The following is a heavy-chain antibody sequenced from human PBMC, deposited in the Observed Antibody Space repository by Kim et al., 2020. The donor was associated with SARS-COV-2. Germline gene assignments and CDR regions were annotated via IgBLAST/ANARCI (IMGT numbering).Heavy chain of an antibody. CDR3: ARDLISSGRIDY. Sequence: SAASVKGRSTNSRDNAKNSLYLQMNSLRAEDTAVYYCARDLISSGRIDYWGQGTLVTVSS. J-gene: IGHJ4*02. V-gene: IGHV3-11*01. D-gene: IGHD3-22*01.